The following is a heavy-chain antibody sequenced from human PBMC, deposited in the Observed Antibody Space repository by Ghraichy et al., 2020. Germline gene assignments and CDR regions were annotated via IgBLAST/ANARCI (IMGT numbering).Heavy chain of an antibody. CDR3: AISKRVEMATIAY. CDR2: IYPGDSDT. V-gene: IGHV5-51*01. Sequence: GESLNISCKGSGYSFTSYWIGWVRQMPGKGLEWMGIIYPGDSDTRYSPSFQGQVTISADKSISTAYLQWSSLKASDTAMYYCAISKRVEMATIAYWGQGTLVTVSS. D-gene: IGHD5-24*01. J-gene: IGHJ4*02. CDR1: GYSFTSYW.